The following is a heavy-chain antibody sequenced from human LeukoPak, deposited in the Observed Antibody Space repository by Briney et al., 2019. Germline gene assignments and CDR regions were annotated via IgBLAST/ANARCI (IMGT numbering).Heavy chain of an antibody. Sequence: GGSLRLSCAASGFMFDDHTTHWVRQLPGKGLEWVSLISWEGSTTYYADSVKDRFTISRDTSKNSLFLQMNSLRTEDTALYYCAKARSSSWSYLESWGQGTLVTGSS. J-gene: IGHJ4*02. CDR1: GFMFDDHT. D-gene: IGHD6-13*01. CDR2: ISWEGSTT. V-gene: IGHV3-43*01. CDR3: AKARSSSWSYLES.